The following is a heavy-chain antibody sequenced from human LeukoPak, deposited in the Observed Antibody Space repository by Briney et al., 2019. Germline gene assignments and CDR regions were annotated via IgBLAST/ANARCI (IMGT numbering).Heavy chain of an antibody. Sequence: SQTLSLTCAISGDSVSSNSAAWNWIRQSPSRGLEWLGRTYYRSKWYNDYAVSVKSRIAINPDTSKNQFSLQLNSVTPEDTAVYYCAREGDEWLVRLRLDYWGQGTLVTVSS. CDR3: AREGDEWLVRLRLDY. CDR1: GDSVSSNSAA. D-gene: IGHD6-19*01. CDR2: TYYRSKWYN. V-gene: IGHV6-1*01. J-gene: IGHJ4*02.